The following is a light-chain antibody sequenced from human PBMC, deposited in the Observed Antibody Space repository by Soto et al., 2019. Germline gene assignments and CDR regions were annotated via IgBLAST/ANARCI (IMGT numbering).Light chain of an antibody. V-gene: IGKV3-15*01. CDR2: GAS. Sequence: EIVMTQSPATLAVSTGERATVSCRASQSVSINVAWYQKKNGQAPRLLVYGASTRASGIPDRFSGSGSGTDFTLTISRLEPEDFAVYYCQQRSNWPSITFGQGTRLEIK. J-gene: IGKJ5*01. CDR3: QQRSNWPSIT. CDR1: QSVSIN.